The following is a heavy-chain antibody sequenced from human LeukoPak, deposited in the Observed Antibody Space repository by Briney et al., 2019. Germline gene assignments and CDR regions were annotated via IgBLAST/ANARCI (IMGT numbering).Heavy chain of an antibody. CDR1: GFTVSSNY. Sequence: VGSLRLSCAASGFTVSSNYMSWVRQAPGEWLDGVAVIYSDGGTYLADAVEGRFTISRDNSKNTLYLQMNSLRAEDTAAYYCARAYGDYVRYFDLWGRGTLVTVSS. CDR2: IYSDGGT. J-gene: IGHJ2*01. D-gene: IGHD4-17*01. V-gene: IGHV3-66*02. CDR3: ARAYGDYVRYFDL.